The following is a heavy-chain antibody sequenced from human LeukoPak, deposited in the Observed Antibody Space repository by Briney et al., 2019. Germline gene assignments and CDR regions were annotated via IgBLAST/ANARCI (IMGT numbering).Heavy chain of an antibody. Sequence: GASVKVSCKASGYTFTGYYLHWVRQAPGQGLEWMGWINPKSGDTKYAQNLQDRVTMTRDTSISTAYMELSRLRSDDTAIYYCARDGDYYGSGSYDFDYWGQGTLVTVSS. CDR1: GYTFTGYY. CDR3: ARDGDYYGSGSYDFDY. D-gene: IGHD3-10*01. V-gene: IGHV1-2*02. J-gene: IGHJ4*02. CDR2: INPKSGDT.